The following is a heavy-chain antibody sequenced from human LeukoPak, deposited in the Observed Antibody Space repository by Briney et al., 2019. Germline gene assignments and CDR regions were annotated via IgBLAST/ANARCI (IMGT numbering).Heavy chain of an antibody. CDR3: ARDSPNGLTTQNFNWSDP. J-gene: IGHJ5*02. Sequence: GRSLRLSCAASGFTFSSYAMHWVRQAPGKGLEWVAVISYDGSNKYYADSVKGRFTISRDNSKNTLYLQMNSLRAEDTAVYYCARDSPNGLTTQNFNWSDPWGQGTLVTVSS. CDR1: GFTFSSYA. V-gene: IGHV3-30-3*01. CDR2: ISYDGSNK. D-gene: IGHD4-4*01.